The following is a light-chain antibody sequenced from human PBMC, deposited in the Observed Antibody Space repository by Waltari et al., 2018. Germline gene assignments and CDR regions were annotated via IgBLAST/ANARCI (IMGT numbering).Light chain of an antibody. CDR3: QTGGHGTWV. CDR1: SGHSSNV. Sequence: QLVLTQSPSASASLGASVKLPCTLSSGHSSNVLAWLQQQPEKGPRYLMKVNSDGSHSKGDKIPDRFSGSSSGAEHYLTISSLQSEDEADYYCQTGGHGTWVFGGGTKLTVL. J-gene: IGLJ3*02. CDR2: VNSDGSH. V-gene: IGLV4-69*01.